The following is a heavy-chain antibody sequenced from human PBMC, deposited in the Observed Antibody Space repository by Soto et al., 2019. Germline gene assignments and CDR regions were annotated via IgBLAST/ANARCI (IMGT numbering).Heavy chain of an antibody. J-gene: IGHJ4*02. CDR3: AKVSSSWYAGFFDL. Sequence: PGGSLRRSCTASGFTFSSHAMTWVRQAPGKGLEWVSSLSGSGGSIYYADSVKGRFTISRDNSMNTLYLQMKSLRAEDTAVYYCAKVSSSWYAGFFDLWGQGTPVTVSS. CDR2: LSGSGGSI. CDR1: GFTFSSHA. V-gene: IGHV3-23*01. D-gene: IGHD6-13*01.